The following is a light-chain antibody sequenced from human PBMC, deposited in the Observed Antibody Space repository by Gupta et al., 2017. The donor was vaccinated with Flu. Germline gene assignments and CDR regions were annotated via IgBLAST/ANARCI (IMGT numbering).Light chain of an antibody. CDR2: AAS. CDR3: QQYHVWPET. J-gene: IGKJ1*01. Sequence: PGTVSVPSGQRIALSCRTSQSRENNLVWYQMRPGQAPRLLIYAASTRATEVPGRLSSSGSGTEFTLTVSSLQSDDLGFYYCQQYHVWPETFGQGTKVEL. V-gene: IGKV3-15*01. CDR1: QSRENN.